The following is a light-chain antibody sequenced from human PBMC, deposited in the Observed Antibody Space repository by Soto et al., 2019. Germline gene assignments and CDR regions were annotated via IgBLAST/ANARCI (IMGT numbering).Light chain of an antibody. J-gene: IGKJ1*01. CDR2: GAS. CDR1: QSVSSN. V-gene: IGKV3-15*01. Sequence: EIVMMQSPATLSVSPGERATLSCRASQSVSSNLAWYQQKPGQAPRVLIYGASIRATGIPARFSGSGSGTEFTLTISSLHSEDFAVYYCQQYNNWPWTFGQGTKVEIK. CDR3: QQYNNWPWT.